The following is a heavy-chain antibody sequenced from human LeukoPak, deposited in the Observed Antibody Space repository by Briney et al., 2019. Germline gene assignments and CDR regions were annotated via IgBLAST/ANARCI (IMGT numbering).Heavy chain of an antibody. Sequence: QSGGSLRLSCAASGFTFSNYYMSWIRQAPGKGPEWVAVISYDGSNKYYADSVKGRFTISRDNSKNTLYLQMSSLRAEDTAVYYCSKDFSGCTSTSCYSGYYGLDVWGQGTTVTVSS. CDR1: GFTFSNYY. V-gene: IGHV3-30*18. CDR3: SKDFSGCTSTSCYSGYYGLDV. CDR2: ISYDGSNK. J-gene: IGHJ6*02. D-gene: IGHD2-2*02.